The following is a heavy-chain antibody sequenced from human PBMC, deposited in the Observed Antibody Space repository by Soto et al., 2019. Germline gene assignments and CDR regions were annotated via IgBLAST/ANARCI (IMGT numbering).Heavy chain of an antibody. CDR1: GFTFSSYA. V-gene: IGHV3-23*01. CDR2: ISGSGGST. J-gene: IGHJ4*02. CDR3: AKGSLRGYSGYDLFHY. D-gene: IGHD5-12*01. Sequence: GGSLRLSCAASGFTFSSYAMSWVRQAPGKGLEWVSAISGSGGSTYYADSVKGRFTISRDNSKNTLYLQMNSLRAEDTAVYYCAKGSLRGYSGYDLFHYWGQGTLVTVSS.